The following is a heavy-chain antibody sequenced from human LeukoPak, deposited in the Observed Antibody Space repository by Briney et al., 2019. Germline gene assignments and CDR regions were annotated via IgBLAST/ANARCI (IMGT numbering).Heavy chain of an antibody. CDR3: ARDTSPGEGYNWFDP. D-gene: IGHD3-16*01. Sequence: GGSLRLSCAASGFTFTNAWMSWVRQSPGKGLEWVGRIKSKTDGGTTDFAAPVKGRFTISRDDSRNTLYLQMNSLKTEDTAVYYCARDTSPGEGYNWFDPWGQGTLVTVSS. CDR1: GFTFTNAW. J-gene: IGHJ5*02. CDR2: IKSKTDGGTT. V-gene: IGHV3-15*01.